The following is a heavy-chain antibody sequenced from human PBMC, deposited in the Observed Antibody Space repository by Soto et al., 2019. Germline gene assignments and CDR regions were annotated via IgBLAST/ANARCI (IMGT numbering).Heavy chain of an antibody. V-gene: IGHV4-59*01. D-gene: IGHD3-22*01. J-gene: IGHJ3*02. Sequence: QVQLQESGPGLVKPSETLSLTCSVSGGSISSYYWSWIRQPPGKGLEWIAYIYYSGTSYNPSLKSRVSISLDTSKNHFSLKLSSGTAADTAVYYCARTYDGSGPNSGGYAFDIWGQGTMVTVSS. CDR2: IYYSGT. CDR1: GGSISSYY. CDR3: ARTYDGSGPNSGGYAFDI.